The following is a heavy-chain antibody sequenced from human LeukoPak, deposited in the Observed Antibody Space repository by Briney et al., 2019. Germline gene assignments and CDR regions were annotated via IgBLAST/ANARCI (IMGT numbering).Heavy chain of an antibody. CDR1: GFTFSSSA. D-gene: IGHD3/OR15-3a*01. Sequence: GGSLRLSCAASGFTFSSSAMSWVRRAPGKGLEWVSTISGSDRSTHYAESVKGRFIIQRDNSKNTLYLQMNSLRAEDTALYYCAKDLSSGTGRGFDYWGQGTLVTVSS. CDR2: ISGSDRST. J-gene: IGHJ4*02. V-gene: IGHV3-23*01. CDR3: AKDLSSGTGRGFDY.